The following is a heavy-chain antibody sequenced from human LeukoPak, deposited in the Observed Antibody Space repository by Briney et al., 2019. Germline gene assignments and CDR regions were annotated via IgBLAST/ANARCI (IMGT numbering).Heavy chain of an antibody. CDR1: GFTFSSYS. D-gene: IGHD3-16*01. V-gene: IGHV3-21*01. CDR2: ISSSSSYI. J-gene: IGHJ4*02. Sequence: GGSLRLSCAASGFTFSSYSMNWVRQAPGKGLEWVSSISSSSSYIYYTDSVKGRFTISRDNAKNSLYLQMNSLRAEDTAVYYCARDVTLGNFDYWGQGILVIVSS. CDR3: ARDVTLGNFDY.